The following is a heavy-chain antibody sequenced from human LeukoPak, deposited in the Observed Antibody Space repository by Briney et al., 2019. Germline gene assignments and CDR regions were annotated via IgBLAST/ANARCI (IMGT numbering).Heavy chain of an antibody. J-gene: IGHJ4*02. CDR2: IYYSGST. D-gene: IGHD2-21*01. Sequence: SETLSLTCTVSGGSISSSSYYWGWIRQPPGKGLEWIGSIYYSGSTYYNPSLKSRVTISVDTSKNQFSLKLSSVTAADTAVYYCASTYSSDYWGQGTLVTVSS. CDR3: ASTYSSDY. V-gene: IGHV4-39*01. CDR1: GGSISSSSYY.